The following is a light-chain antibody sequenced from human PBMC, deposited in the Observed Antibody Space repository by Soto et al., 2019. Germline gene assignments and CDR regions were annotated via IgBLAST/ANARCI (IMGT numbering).Light chain of an antibody. Sequence: EIVLTQSPGTLSLPPGERATLSCRASQSLNSSNLAWYQQKSGQAPRLLIYGASTRATDIPARFSGSGSGTEFTLTISSLQSEDFAVYYCQQYNNWPITFGQGTRLEIK. CDR3: QQYNNWPIT. V-gene: IGKV3-15*01. CDR1: QSLNSSN. J-gene: IGKJ5*01. CDR2: GAS.